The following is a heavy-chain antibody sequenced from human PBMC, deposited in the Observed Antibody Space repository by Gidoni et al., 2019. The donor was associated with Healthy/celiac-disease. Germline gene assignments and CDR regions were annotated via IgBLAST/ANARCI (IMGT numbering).Heavy chain of an antibody. D-gene: IGHD3-9*01. J-gene: IGHJ1*01. CDR1: GGSFSGYY. CDR2: INHSGST. V-gene: IGHV4-34*01. Sequence: QVQLQQWGAGLLKPSETLSLTCAVYGGSFSGYYWSWIRQPPGKGLEWIGEINHSGSTNYNPSVKSRVTISVDTSKNQFSLKLSSVTAEDTAVYYCAVVILTGYYKKGGYFQHWGQGTLVTVSS. CDR3: AVVILTGYYKKGGYFQH.